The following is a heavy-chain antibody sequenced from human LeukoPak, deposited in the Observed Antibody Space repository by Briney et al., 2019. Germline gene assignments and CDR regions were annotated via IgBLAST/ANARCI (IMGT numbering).Heavy chain of an antibody. CDR1: GGTFSGYA. CDR3: ASTPRGYDVNNGFLNY. Sequence: ASVKVSCKASGGTFSGYAISWVRQAPGQGLEWMGGIIPIFGTANYAQKFQGRVTITADKSTSTAYMELSSLRSEDTAVYYCASTPRGYDVNNGFLNYWGQGTLVTVSS. D-gene: IGHD5-12*01. CDR2: IIPIFGTA. J-gene: IGHJ4*02. V-gene: IGHV1-69*06.